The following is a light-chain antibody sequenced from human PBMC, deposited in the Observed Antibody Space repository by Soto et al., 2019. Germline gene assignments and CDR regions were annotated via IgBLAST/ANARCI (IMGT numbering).Light chain of an antibody. CDR1: QSISSW. CDR2: KAS. Sequence: DIQMTQPPSTLSASVGDRVTITCRASQSISSWLAWYQQKPGKAPKLLIYKASSLESGVPSRFSGSGSGTEFTLTISSLQPDDFATYYCQQSFTFGPGTKVDIK. V-gene: IGKV1-5*03. CDR3: QQSFT. J-gene: IGKJ3*01.